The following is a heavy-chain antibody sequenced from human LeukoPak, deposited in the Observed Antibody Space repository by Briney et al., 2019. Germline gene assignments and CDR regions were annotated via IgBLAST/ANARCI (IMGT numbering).Heavy chain of an antibody. D-gene: IGHD6-13*01. J-gene: IGHJ2*01. Sequence: ASVKVSCKVSGYSLSELSIHWVRQAPGKGLEWMGGFDPENGETIYAQKVQGRVTLTEDTSTDTTYMELSSLRSEDTALYYCAKGTSGSSWYFLDWYFDLWGRGTLVTVSS. V-gene: IGHV1-24*01. CDR3: AKGTSGSSWYFLDWYFDL. CDR2: FDPENGET. CDR1: GYSLSELS.